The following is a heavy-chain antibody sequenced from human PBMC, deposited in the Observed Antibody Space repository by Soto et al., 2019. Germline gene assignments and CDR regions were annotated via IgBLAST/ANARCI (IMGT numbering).Heavy chain of an antibody. V-gene: IGHV5-51*01. J-gene: IGHJ4*02. Sequence: GEALKISCKGSGYSFTSYWIGWVRQMPGKGLEWMGIIYPGDSNTRYSPSFQGQVTISADKSISTAYLQWSSLKASDTAMYYCARLFGSNTGSYPDPYWGQGTLGT. CDR1: GYSFTSYW. CDR3: ARLFGSNTGSYPDPY. CDR2: IYPGDSNT. D-gene: IGHD1-26*01.